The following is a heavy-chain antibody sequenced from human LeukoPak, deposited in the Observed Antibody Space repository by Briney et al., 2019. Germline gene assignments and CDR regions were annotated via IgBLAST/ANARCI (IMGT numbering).Heavy chain of an antibody. J-gene: IGHJ6*03. CDR1: GGSISSSSYY. Sequence: SETLSLTCTVSGGSISSSSYYWGWIRQPPGKGLEWIGSIYYSGSTYYNPSLKSRVTISVDTSKNQFSLKLSSVTAADTAVYYCARLSPLTGAYYYMDVWGKGTTVTVSS. CDR3: ARLSPLTGAYYYMDV. V-gene: IGHV4-39*07. D-gene: IGHD7-27*01. CDR2: IYYSGST.